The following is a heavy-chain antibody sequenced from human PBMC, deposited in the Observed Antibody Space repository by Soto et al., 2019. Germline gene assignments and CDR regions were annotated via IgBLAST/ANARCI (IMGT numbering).Heavy chain of an antibody. CDR1: GGSISSYY. D-gene: IGHD5-12*01. Sequence: PSETLSLTCTVSGGSISSYYWSWIRQPPGKGLEWIGYIYYSGSTNYNPSLKSRVTISVDTSKNQFSLKLSSVTAADTAVYYCARRWGYTFHYWGQGTLVTVSS. V-gene: IGHV4-59*08. J-gene: IGHJ4*02. CDR2: IYYSGST. CDR3: ARRWGYTFHY.